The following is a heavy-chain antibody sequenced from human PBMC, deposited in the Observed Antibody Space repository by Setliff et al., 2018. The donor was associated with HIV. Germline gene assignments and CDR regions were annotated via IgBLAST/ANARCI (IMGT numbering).Heavy chain of an antibody. CDR2: ISAYNGNT. CDR1: GYTFTSYG. V-gene: IGHV1-18*01. CDR3: ARDISGWYRGSFDY. Sequence: ASVKVSCKASGYTFTSYGISWVRQAPGQGLEWMGWISAYNGNTNYAQKLQGRVTMTTDASTSTAYMELRSLRSDDTAVYYCARDISGWYRGSFDYWVPETLLVTVSS. J-gene: IGHJ4*03. D-gene: IGHD6-19*01.